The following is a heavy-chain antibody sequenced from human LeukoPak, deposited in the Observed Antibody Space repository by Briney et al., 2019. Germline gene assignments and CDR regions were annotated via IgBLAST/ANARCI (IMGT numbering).Heavy chain of an antibody. D-gene: IGHD1-26*01. CDR3: AKRGNYYSCDY. CDR1: GFTFSTYA. J-gene: IGHJ4*02. CDR2: ISDSGGRT. V-gene: IGHV3-23*01. Sequence: PGGSLRLSCAASGFTFSTYAMNWVRQAPGRGLEWVSAISDSGGRTYYADSVRGRFTISRDSSKNTLCLQMNSLRAEDTAVYYCAKRGNYYSCDYWGQGTLVTVSS.